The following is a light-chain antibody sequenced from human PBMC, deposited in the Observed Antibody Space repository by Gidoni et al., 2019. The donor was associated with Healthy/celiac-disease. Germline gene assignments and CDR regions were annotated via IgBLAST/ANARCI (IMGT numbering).Light chain of an antibody. CDR1: TGAVTSGYY. CDR3: LLSYSGARV. J-gene: IGLJ3*02. CDR2: DTS. V-gene: IGLV7-46*01. Sequence: QAVVTQEPSLTVSPGGTVTLTCGSSTGAVTSGYYPYWFQQKPGQAPRTLISDTSNKHSWTPARFSCSLLGGKAALTLSGAQPEDEAEYYCLLSYSGARVFGGGTKLTVL.